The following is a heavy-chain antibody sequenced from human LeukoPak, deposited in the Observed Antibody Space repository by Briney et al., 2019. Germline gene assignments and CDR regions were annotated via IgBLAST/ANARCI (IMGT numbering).Heavy chain of an antibody. CDR2: IIPIFGTA. V-gene: IGHV1-69*05. D-gene: IGHD6-19*01. J-gene: IGHJ4*02. Sequence: SVKVSCKASGGTFSSYAISWVRQAPGQGLEWMGGIIPIFGTANYAQKFQGRVTITTDESTSTAYMELSSLRSEDTAVYYCASYSSGWYEFDYWGQRTLVTVSS. CDR3: ASYSSGWYEFDY. CDR1: GGTFSSYA.